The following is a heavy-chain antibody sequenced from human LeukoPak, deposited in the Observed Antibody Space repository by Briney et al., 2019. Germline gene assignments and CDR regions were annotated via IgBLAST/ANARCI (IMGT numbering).Heavy chain of an antibody. CDR1: GFSFDDYA. V-gene: IGHV3-9*01. CDR2: ISWNSGNI. J-gene: IGHJ3*02. D-gene: IGHD1-26*01. Sequence: PGRSLRLSCAASGFSFDDYAMHWVRQAPGKGLEWVSGISWNSGNIGYADSVKGRFTISRDNAKNSLNLQMNSLRAEDTALYYCAKDTRAIVGSAHNTFDIWGQGTMDTVSS. CDR3: AKDTRAIVGSAHNTFDI.